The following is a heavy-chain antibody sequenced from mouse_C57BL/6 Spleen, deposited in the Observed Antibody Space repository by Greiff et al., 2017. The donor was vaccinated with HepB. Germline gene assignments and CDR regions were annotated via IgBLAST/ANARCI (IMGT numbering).Heavy chain of an antibody. CDR2: IYPGSGST. D-gene: IGHD1-3*01. V-gene: IGHV1-55*01. CDR3: ASQQTKVYYAMDY. J-gene: IGHJ4*01. CDR1: GYTFTSYW. Sequence: QVQLQQPGAELVKPGASVKMSCKASGYTFTSYWITWVKQRPGQGLEWIGDIYPGSGSTNYNEKFKSKATLTVDTSSSTAYMQLSSLTSEDSAVYYCASQQTKVYYAMDYWGQGTSVTVSS.